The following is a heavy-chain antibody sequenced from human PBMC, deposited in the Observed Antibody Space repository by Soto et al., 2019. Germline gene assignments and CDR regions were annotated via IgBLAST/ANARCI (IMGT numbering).Heavy chain of an antibody. CDR3: ARLQAVAGTHVAYGMDV. Sequence: EVQLVESGGGLVKPGGSLRLSCAASGFTFSSYSMNWVRQAPGKGLEWASSISSSSSYIYYADSVKGRFTISRDNAKNSLYLQMNSLRAEDTAVYYCARLQAVAGTHVAYGMDVWGQGTTVTVSS. D-gene: IGHD6-19*01. CDR2: ISSSSSYI. V-gene: IGHV3-21*01. J-gene: IGHJ6*02. CDR1: GFTFSSYS.